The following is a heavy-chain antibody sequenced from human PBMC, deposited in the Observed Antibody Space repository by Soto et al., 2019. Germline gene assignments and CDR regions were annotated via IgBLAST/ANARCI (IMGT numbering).Heavy chain of an antibody. Sequence: SETLSLTCTVSGDSISSSTYYWGWIRQPPGKGLEWIGSIYSSGSTYYNPSLKSRVTTSVDTSKNQFSLKLTYVTAADTAVYYCARQRSSGMVIYFDQRRQATLVTVPS. D-gene: IGHD3-3*01. CDR1: GDSISSSTYY. CDR3: ARQRSSGMVIYFDQ. CDR2: IYSSGST. V-gene: IGHV4-39*01. J-gene: IGHJ4*02.